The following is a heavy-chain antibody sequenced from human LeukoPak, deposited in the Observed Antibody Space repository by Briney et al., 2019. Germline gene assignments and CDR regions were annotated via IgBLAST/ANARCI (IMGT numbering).Heavy chain of an antibody. V-gene: IGHV4-38-2*02. Sequence: SETLSLTCAVSGYSISSGYYWGWIRQPPGKGLERIGSIYHSGSTYYNPSLKSRVTISVDTSKNQFSLKLSSVTAADTAVYHCARDCPPYYYDSSGSRVFDYWGQGTLVTVSS. J-gene: IGHJ4*02. D-gene: IGHD3-22*01. CDR3: ARDCPPYYYDSSGSRVFDY. CDR2: IYHSGST. CDR1: GYSISSGYY.